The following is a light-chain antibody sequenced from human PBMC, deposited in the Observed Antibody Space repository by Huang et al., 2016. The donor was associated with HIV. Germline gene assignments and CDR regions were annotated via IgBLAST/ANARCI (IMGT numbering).Light chain of an antibody. CDR2: NAS. V-gene: IGKV3-11*01. CDR3: QQRSDWPPT. J-gene: IGKJ1*01. Sequence: EIVLAQSPVTLSLSPGERATFACRASQSVSVYLAWYQQKAGQPPRLLIYNASNRATGIPARFSGSGSGTDFTLTISSLEPEDFAVYYCQQRSDWPPTFGRGTKVEIK. CDR1: QSVSVY.